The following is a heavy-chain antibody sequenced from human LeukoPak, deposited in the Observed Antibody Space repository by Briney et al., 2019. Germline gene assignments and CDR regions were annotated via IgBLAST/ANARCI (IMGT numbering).Heavy chain of an antibody. CDR1: GYTFTSYY. V-gene: IGHV1-46*01. CDR2: INPSGGST. D-gene: IGHD6-19*01. J-gene: IGHJ4*02. CDR3: ASSGHSSGWSVSLNY. Sequence: ASVKVSCKASGYTFTSYYMHWVRQAPGQGVEWMGIINPSGGSTSYAQKFQGRVTMTRDTSTSTVYMELSSLRSEDTAVYYCASSGHSSGWSVSLNYWGQGTLVTVSS.